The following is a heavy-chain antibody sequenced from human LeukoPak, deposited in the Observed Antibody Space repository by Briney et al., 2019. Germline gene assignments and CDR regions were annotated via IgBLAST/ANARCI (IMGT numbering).Heavy chain of an antibody. J-gene: IGHJ4*02. V-gene: IGHV3-9*01. CDR2: ISWNSGSI. CDR1: GFTFDDYA. CDR3: AKARFLEWLHLDY. Sequence: SLILSCAASGFTFDDYAMHWVRPAPGKGLEWVSGISWNSGSIGYADSVKGRFTISRDNAKNSLYLQMNSLRAEDTALYYCAKARFLEWLHLDYWGQGTLVTVSS. D-gene: IGHD3-3*01.